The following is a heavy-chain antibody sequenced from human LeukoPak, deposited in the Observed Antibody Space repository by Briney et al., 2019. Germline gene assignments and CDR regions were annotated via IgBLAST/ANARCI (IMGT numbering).Heavy chain of an antibody. CDR1: GFTFSSYA. CDR3: AKVIGRRWLQPVDY. Sequence: GGSLRLSCAASGFTFSSYAMSWVRQAPGKGPEWVSAISGSGGSTYYADSVKGRFTISRDNSKNTLYLQMNSLRAEDTAVYYCAKVIGRRWLQPVDYWGQGTLVTVSS. CDR2: ISGSGGST. J-gene: IGHJ4*02. V-gene: IGHV3-23*01. D-gene: IGHD5-24*01.